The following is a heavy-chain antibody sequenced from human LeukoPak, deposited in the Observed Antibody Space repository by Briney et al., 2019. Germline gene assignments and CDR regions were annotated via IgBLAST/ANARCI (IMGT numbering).Heavy chain of an antibody. J-gene: IGHJ5*02. CDR1: GFTFSSYA. CDR3: AKDTPTNSSGWYYNWFDP. CDR2: ISYDGSNK. Sequence: GRSLRLSCAASGFTFSSYAMHWVRQAPGKGLEWVAVISYDGSNKYYADSVKGRFTISRDNSKNTLYLQMNSLRAEDTAVYYCAKDTPTNSSGWYYNWFDPWGQGTLVTVSS. D-gene: IGHD6-19*01. V-gene: IGHV3-30*04.